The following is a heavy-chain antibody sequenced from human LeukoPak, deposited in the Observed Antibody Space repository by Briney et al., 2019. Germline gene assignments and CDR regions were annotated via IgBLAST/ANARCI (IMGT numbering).Heavy chain of an antibody. CDR3: AKGGLLRFGELLFTFFDY. CDR1: GFTFDDYA. D-gene: IGHD3-10*01. Sequence: GRSLRLSCAASGFTFDDYAMHWVRQAPGKGLEWVSGISWNSGSIGYADSVKGRFTISRDNAKNSLYLQMNSLRAEDTALYYCAKGGLLRFGELLFTFFDYWGQGTLVTVSS. V-gene: IGHV3-9*01. CDR2: ISWNSGSI. J-gene: IGHJ4*02.